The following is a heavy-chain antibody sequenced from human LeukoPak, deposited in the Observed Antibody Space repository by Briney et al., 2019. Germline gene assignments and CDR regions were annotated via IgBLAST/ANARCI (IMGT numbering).Heavy chain of an antibody. Sequence: SETLSLTCTVSGGSISSSSYYWGWIRQPPGKGLEWIGYIDHTGITNYNPSLNSRVTISRDTSKNHLSLELSSVTAADTAVYYCARERITMIRGPMDYWGQGTLVTVSS. J-gene: IGHJ4*02. CDR2: IDHTGIT. CDR3: ARERITMIRGPMDY. D-gene: IGHD3-10*01. V-gene: IGHV4-61*05. CDR1: GGSISSSSYY.